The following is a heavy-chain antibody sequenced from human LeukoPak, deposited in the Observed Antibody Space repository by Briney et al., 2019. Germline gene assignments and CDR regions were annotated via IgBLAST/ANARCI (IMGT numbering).Heavy chain of an antibody. V-gene: IGHV1-46*01. CDR3: ARAPPRYYDSSGYYSYFDY. D-gene: IGHD3-22*01. Sequence: GPSVKVSCKASGYTFTSYYMHWVRQAPGQGLEWMGIINPSGGSTSYAQKFQGRVTMTRDMSTSTVYMELSSLRSEDTAVYYCARAPPRYYDSSGYYSYFDYWGQGTLVTVSS. CDR1: GYTFTSYY. CDR2: INPSGGST. J-gene: IGHJ4*02.